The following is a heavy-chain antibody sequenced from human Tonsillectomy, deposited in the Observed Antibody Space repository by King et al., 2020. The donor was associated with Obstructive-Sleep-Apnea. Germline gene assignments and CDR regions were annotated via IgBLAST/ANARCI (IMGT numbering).Heavy chain of an antibody. D-gene: IGHD6-19*01. CDR2: INHSGST. J-gene: IGHJ4*02. Sequence: QLQESGPGLVKPSGTLSLTCAVSGGSISSSNWWSWVSQPPGKGLEWIGGINHSGSTTYNPSLKSRSTISVDKPKNQFSLKLSSVTAADTAVYYCARFAAVAGDFDYWGQGTLVTVSS. CDR1: GGSISSSNW. CDR3: ARFAAVAGDFDY. V-gene: IGHV4-4*02.